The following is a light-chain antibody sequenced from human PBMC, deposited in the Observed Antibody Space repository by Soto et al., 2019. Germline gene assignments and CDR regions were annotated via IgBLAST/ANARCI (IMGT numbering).Light chain of an antibody. J-gene: IGKJ4*02. CDR3: QQRSNWQLT. Sequence: VLTQSSATPSLSPRERATHSFTAGQSISNYLAWYQQKSGQAPRLLIYDASNRATGTPARFSGSGSGTDFTLTISSLEPEDFAVYYCQQRSNWQLTFGGGTKVDIK. CDR2: DAS. V-gene: IGKV3-11*01. CDR1: QSISNY.